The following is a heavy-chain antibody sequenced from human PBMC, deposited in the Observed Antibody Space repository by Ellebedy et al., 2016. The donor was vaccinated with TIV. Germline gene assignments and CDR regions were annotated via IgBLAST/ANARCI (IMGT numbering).Heavy chain of an antibody. CDR3: AKDGTYYYGSGSYSDY. Sequence: GGSLRLSCAASGFTFSSYAMHWVRQAPGKGLEWVAVISYDGSNKYYADSVKGRFTISRDNSKNTLYLQMNSLRAEDTAVYYCAKDGTYYYGSGSYSDYWGQGTLVTVSS. J-gene: IGHJ4*02. V-gene: IGHV3-30*01. CDR1: GFTFSSYA. CDR2: ISYDGSNK. D-gene: IGHD3-10*01.